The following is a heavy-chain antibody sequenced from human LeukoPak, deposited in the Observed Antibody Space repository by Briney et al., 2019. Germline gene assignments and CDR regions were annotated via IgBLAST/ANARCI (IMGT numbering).Heavy chain of an antibody. CDR1: GGSISSGGYS. J-gene: IGHJ4*02. V-gene: IGHV4-30-2*01. CDR3: ARGSNTRAFNY. D-gene: IGHD1-26*01. CDR2: IYHSGST. Sequence: PSETLSLTCAVSGGSISSGGYSWSWIRQPPGKGLEWIGYIYHSGSTYYNPSLKSRVTISVDRSKNQFSLKLSSVTAADTAVYYCARGSNTRAFNYWGQGTLVTVSS.